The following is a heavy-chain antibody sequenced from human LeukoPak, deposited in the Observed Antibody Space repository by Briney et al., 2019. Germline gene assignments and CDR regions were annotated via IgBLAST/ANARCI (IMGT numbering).Heavy chain of an antibody. Sequence: GGSLRLSCAASGFTFSSYGMHWVRQAPGKGLEWVAVIWYDGSNKYYADSEKGRFTISRDNSKNTLYLQMNSLRAEDTAVYYCARDLTPHYYDSSGYREGANWFDPWGQGTLVTVFS. D-gene: IGHD3-22*01. CDR1: GFTFSSYG. V-gene: IGHV3-33*01. J-gene: IGHJ5*02. CDR2: IWYDGSNK. CDR3: ARDLTPHYYDSSGYREGANWFDP.